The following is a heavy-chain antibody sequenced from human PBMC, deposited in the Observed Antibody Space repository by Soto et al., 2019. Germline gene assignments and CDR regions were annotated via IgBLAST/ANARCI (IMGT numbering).Heavy chain of an antibody. V-gene: IGHV4-39*01. D-gene: IGHD2-2*01. J-gene: IGHJ4*02. CDR1: GGSISSSSYY. CDR2: IYYSGST. Sequence: QLQLQESGPGLVKPSETLSLTCTVSGGSISSSSYYWGWIRQPPGKGLEWIGSIYYSGSTYYNPSLKSRVTISVDTSKNQFSLKLSSVTAADTAVYYCARQDCSSTSCYEFDYWGQGTLVTVSS. CDR3: ARQDCSSTSCYEFDY.